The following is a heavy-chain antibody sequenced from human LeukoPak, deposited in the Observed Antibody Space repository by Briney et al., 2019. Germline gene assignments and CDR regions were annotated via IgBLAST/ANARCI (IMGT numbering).Heavy chain of an antibody. D-gene: IGHD5-18*01. V-gene: IGHV3-48*03. CDR3: ARFSDGRGYNYGYFIDY. J-gene: IGHJ4*02. CDR2: ISTSGTTI. Sequence: GGSLRLSCAASGFTFSSFEMAWVRQAPGKGLEWVSYISTSGTTIYYADSVKGRFTISRDSAKNSLYLQMNSLRAEDTAVYYCARFSDGRGYNYGYFIDYWGQGTLVTVSS. CDR1: GFTFSSFE.